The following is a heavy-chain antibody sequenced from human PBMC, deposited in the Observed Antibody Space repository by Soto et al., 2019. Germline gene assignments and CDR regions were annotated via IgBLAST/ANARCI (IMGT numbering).Heavy chain of an antibody. V-gene: IGHV4-59*01. D-gene: IGHD2-21*02. CDR2: IYYSGRT. CDR3: ARDGDGRMTTNPYYYNGMDV. CDR1: GRSIRGYY. J-gene: IGHJ6*02. Sequence: ETLSLTCTVSGRSIRGYYRSWIRQRPGKGLEGMGHIYYSGRTNYNPTLKSRVTISVHTSKNQFSLKLSPVTAADTAVYYCARDGDGRMTTNPYYYNGMDVWGPGTTVTVSS.